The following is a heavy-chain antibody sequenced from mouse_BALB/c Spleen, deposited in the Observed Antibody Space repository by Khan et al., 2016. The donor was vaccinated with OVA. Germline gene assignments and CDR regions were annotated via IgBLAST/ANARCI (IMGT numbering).Heavy chain of an antibody. J-gene: IGHJ3*01. D-gene: IGHD2-13*01. V-gene: IGHV5-4*02. Sequence: EVELVESGGGLVKPGGSLKLSCAASGFTFSDYYMYWVRQIPEKRLEWVATISDGGSYTYYTDSVKGRFTISRDDAKNNLYLQMNSLKSEDTAIYYCVRGHYGDPFPYWGQGTLVTGSA. CDR2: ISDGGSYT. CDR3: VRGHYGDPFPY. CDR1: GFTFSDYY.